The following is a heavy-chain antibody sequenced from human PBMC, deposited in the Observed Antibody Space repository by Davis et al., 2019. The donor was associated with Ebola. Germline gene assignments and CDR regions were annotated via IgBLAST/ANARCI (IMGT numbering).Heavy chain of an antibody. V-gene: IGHV1-3*01. D-gene: IGHD6-13*01. Sequence: ASVKVSCKASGYTFTNYYMHWVRQAPGQRLEWMGWINAYNGHTMSSQKFQGRVTITRDTSASTAYMELSSLRSEDTALYYCARLSSTWSSLYGMDVWGQGTTVTVSS. CDR3: ARLSSTWSSLYGMDV. CDR1: GYTFTNYY. CDR2: INAYNGHT. J-gene: IGHJ6*02.